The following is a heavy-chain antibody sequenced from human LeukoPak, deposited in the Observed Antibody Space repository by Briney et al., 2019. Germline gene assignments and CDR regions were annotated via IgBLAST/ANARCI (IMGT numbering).Heavy chain of an antibody. CDR3: AREREPLAALDY. Sequence: GGSLRLSCAASGFTFSSYGMHWVRQAPGKGLEWVAVIWYDGSNKYYADSVKGRFTISRDNSKNTLYLQMNSLRAEDTAVYYCAREREPLAALDYWGQGTLVTVSS. J-gene: IGHJ4*02. V-gene: IGHV3-33*01. CDR2: IWYDGSNK. CDR1: GFTFSSYG. D-gene: IGHD6-6*01.